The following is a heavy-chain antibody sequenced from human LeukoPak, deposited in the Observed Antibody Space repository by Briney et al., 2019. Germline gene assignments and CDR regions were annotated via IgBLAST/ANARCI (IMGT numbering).Heavy chain of an antibody. CDR3: TRESEASEG. CDR2: IRSKAYGGTT. Sequence: GGSLRLSCAASGFTFSTYAMSWVRQAPGKGLEWVGFIRSKAYGGTTEYAASVKGRFTISRDDSKSIAYLQMNSLKTEDTAVYYCTRESEASEGWGQGTLVTVSS. V-gene: IGHV3-49*04. J-gene: IGHJ4*02. CDR1: GFTFSTYA.